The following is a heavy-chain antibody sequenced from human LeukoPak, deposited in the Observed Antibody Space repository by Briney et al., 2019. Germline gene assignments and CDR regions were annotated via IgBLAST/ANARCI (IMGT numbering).Heavy chain of an antibody. CDR1: GFSFDDYA. J-gene: IGHJ4*02. D-gene: IGHD2-21*02. CDR3: AKELVVTAIRFDY. Sequence: PGRSLRLSCAASGFSFDDYAMHWVRQPPGKGLEWVSGINWNNDRLAYADSVKGRFTISRDNAKNSLYLQMNSLRAEDTAVYHCAKELVVTAIRFDYWGQGTLVTVSS. V-gene: IGHV3-9*01. CDR2: INWNNDRL.